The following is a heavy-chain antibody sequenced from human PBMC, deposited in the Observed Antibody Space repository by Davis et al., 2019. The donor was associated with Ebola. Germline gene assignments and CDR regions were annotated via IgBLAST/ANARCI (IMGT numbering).Heavy chain of an antibody. J-gene: IGHJ4*02. CDR2: VYPPDSDT. Sequence: GGSLRLSCKGSGYNFPAYWIAWVRQKPGKGLEWMGIVYPPDSDTRYSPSFQGQVTISVDKSIRTAYLHWNSLKASDTATYYCARQGTTSWDSWGQGTLVTVSS. D-gene: IGHD2-2*01. CDR3: ARQGTTSWDS. V-gene: IGHV5-51*01. CDR1: GYNFPAYW.